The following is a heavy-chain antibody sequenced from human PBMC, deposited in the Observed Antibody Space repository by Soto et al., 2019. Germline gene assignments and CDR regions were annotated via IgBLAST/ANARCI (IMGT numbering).Heavy chain of an antibody. V-gene: IGHV5-51*01. J-gene: IGHJ6*02. Sequence: GESLKISCKGSGYSFTSYWIGWVRQMPGKGLEWMGIIYPGDSDTRYSPSFQGQVTISADKSISTAYLQWSSLKASDTAMYYCTRRSSGWSDYYYCGMDVWGQGTTVTVSS. CDR1: GYSFTSYW. D-gene: IGHD6-19*01. CDR2: IYPGDSDT. CDR3: TRRSSGWSDYYYCGMDV.